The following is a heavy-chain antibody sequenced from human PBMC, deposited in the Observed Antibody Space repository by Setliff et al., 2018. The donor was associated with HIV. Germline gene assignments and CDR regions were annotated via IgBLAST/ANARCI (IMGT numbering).Heavy chain of an antibody. V-gene: IGHV4-4*07. J-gene: IGHJ4*02. CDR1: GGSISCFY. CDR3: AREHLYYNCGSGSHGSPDFNF. CDR2: IHTSGDS. Sequence: EPLSLTCTVSGGSISCFYWSWIRQSAGKGLEWIGRIHTSGDSDFNHSLKSRVTMSVDTSKNQISLKVNSVTAADTALYFCAREHLYYNCGSGSHGSPDFNFWGQGTLVTVSS. D-gene: IGHD3-3*01.